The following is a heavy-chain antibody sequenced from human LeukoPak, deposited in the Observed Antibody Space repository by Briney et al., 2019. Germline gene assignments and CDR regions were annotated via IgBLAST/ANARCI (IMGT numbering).Heavy chain of an antibody. V-gene: IGHV5-51*01. CDR3: ARAGYSNRWDGVDY. Sequence: GESLKISCKGSGYTFTNYWIGWVRQMPGKGLEFMGIIYPGDSDTRYSPSFQGQVTISVDKSINTAYLQWSSLKASDSAMYYCARAGYSNRWDGVDYWGQGTLVTVSS. CDR1: GYTFTNYW. D-gene: IGHD2/OR15-2a*01. J-gene: IGHJ4*02. CDR2: IYPGDSDT.